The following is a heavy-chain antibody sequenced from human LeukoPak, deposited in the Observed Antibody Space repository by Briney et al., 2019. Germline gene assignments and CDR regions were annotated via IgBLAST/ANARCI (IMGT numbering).Heavy chain of an antibody. CDR3: ARDSAPEHFWSGYYCYYYYYYMDV. J-gene: IGHJ6*03. CDR1: GFTFSSYS. V-gene: IGHV3-48*04. CDR2: ISSSSSTI. D-gene: IGHD3-3*02. Sequence: GGSLRLSCAASGFTFSSYSMNWVRQAPGKGLEWVSYISSSSSTIYYADSVKGRFTISRDNAKNSLYLQMNSLRAEDTAVYCCARDSAPEHFWSGYYCYYYYYYMDVWGKGTTVTVSS.